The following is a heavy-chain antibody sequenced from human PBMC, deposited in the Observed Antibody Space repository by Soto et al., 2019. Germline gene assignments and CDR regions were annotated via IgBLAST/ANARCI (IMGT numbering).Heavy chain of an antibody. J-gene: IGHJ4*02. V-gene: IGHV3-53*01. Sequence: GGSLRLSCAASGFTVSNNYMSWVRQAPGKGLEWVAVIYSAGSTYYADSVKGRFTVSRDNSKNTVYFQMNSLRSDDTAFYYCARGGSLRPLDFWGQGTLVTVSS. D-gene: IGHD4-17*01. CDR2: IYSAGST. CDR1: GFTVSNNY. CDR3: ARGGSLRPLDF.